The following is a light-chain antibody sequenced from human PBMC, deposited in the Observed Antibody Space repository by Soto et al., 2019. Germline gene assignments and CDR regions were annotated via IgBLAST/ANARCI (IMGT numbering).Light chain of an antibody. CDR1: QSLLHSNGYNF. CDR3: MQGLQTRPT. V-gene: IGKV2-28*01. Sequence: DIVMTQSPLSLPVTPGEPASISCRSSQSLLHSNGYNFLDWYLQKPGQSPQLLIYLGSSRSSGVPDRFSGSGSGTDFTLKIDRVEAEDVGTYYCMQGLQTRPTLGQGTRLEIK. J-gene: IGKJ5*01. CDR2: LGS.